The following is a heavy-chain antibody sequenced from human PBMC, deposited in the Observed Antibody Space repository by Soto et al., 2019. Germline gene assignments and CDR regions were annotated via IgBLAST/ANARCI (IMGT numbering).Heavy chain of an antibody. CDR3: ASSGGTPNVLPGTGFAP. CDR2: IYHTGNA. CDR1: GGSVSSGGYS. J-gene: IGHJ5*02. Sequence: PSETLSLTCVVSGGSVSSGGYSWSWIRQSPEKGLEWIGYIYHTGNAYYTPSLKSRVTMSLDKSNNQFSLKLTSLTAADTAVYFCASSGGTPNVLPGTGFAPRGQG. V-gene: IGHV4-30-2*06. D-gene: IGHD3-9*01.